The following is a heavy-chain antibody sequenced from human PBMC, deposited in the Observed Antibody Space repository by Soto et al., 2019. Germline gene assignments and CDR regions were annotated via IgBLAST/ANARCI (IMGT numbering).Heavy chain of an antibody. CDR2: IKPDESEK. J-gene: IGHJ4*02. CDR1: GFTFSDSW. CDR3: AKDRRAGGNSAFYFDF. D-gene: IGHD3-16*01. Sequence: HPGGSLRLSCTASGFTFSDSWMTWVRQAPGKGLEWVARIKPDESEKKYADSVKGRFSISRDNAKNSMYLQMDSLRGEDTAVYYCAKDRRAGGNSAFYFDFWGQGAQVTVSS. V-gene: IGHV3-7*01.